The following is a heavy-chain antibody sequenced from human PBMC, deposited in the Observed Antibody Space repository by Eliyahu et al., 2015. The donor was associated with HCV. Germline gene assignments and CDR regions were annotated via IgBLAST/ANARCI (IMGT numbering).Heavy chain of an antibody. CDR1: GDSVPSSSTA. Sequence: QVQLQQSGPGLVKPSQTLSLTCAISGDSVPSSSTAWNWIRQSPSGGLEGLGRTYYKSKWYYDYAVSVKSRITVNPDTSKNQFSLQLNSVTPEDTAVYYCARGYHSTGWNYWGQGTLVTVSS. D-gene: IGHD6-19*01. V-gene: IGHV6-1*01. J-gene: IGHJ4*02. CDR2: TYYKSKWYY. CDR3: ARGYHSTGWNY.